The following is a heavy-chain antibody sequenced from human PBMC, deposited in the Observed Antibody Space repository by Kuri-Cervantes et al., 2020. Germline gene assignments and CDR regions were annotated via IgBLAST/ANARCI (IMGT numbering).Heavy chain of an antibody. CDR3: ASVARPLGY. D-gene: IGHD6-6*01. Sequence: LSLTCAASGFTFSSYAMSWVRQAPGKGLEWVGRIKSKTDGGTTDYAAPVKGRFTISRDDSKNTLYLQMNSLRAEDTAVYYCASVARPLGYWGQGTLVTVSS. J-gene: IGHJ4*02. V-gene: IGHV3-15*01. CDR2: IKSKTDGGTT. CDR1: GFTFSSYA.